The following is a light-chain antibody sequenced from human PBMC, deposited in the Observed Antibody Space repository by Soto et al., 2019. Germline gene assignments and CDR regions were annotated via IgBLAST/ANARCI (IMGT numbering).Light chain of an antibody. Sequence: QLVLTQPPSVSGAPGQRVTISCTGSSSNIGAGYDVHWYQQLPGTAPKLLIYGNSNRPSGVPDRFSGSKSGTSASLAITGLQAEDEADYYCKSYDSSLSGWVFGGGTKLTV. J-gene: IGLJ3*02. CDR1: SSNIGAGYD. V-gene: IGLV1-40*01. CDR3: KSYDSSLSGWV. CDR2: GNS.